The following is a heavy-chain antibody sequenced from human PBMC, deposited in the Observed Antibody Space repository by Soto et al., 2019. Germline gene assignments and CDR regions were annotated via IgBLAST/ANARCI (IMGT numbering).Heavy chain of an antibody. J-gene: IGHJ4*02. CDR2: ISSGSNYI. D-gene: IGHD3-16*01. CDR3: ARDPGIDDYTPLDY. V-gene: IGHV3-21*01. CDR1: GFYFSRYS. Sequence: GGAVTLSCIASGFYFSRYSLNWSRQAPGKGLEWVSSISSGSNYIDYADSVKGRFTISRDNAKSSLYLQMNSLRVDDTAFYYCARDPGIDDYTPLDYWGQGTLVTVS.